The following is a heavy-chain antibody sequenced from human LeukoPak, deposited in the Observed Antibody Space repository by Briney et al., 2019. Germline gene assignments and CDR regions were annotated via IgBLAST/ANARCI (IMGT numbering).Heavy chain of an antibody. CDR1: GYTFTSYY. V-gene: IGHV1-46*01. Sequence: ASVKVSCKASGYTFTSYYLHWVRQAPGQGLEWMGVINPSADRTTYAQKFQGRVTMTRDMSTSTVYMELSSLRSDDTAVYYCARVRRITMIVVVNDAFDNWGQGTMVTVSS. CDR3: ARVRRITMIVVVNDAFDN. CDR2: INPSADRT. D-gene: IGHD3-22*01. J-gene: IGHJ3*02.